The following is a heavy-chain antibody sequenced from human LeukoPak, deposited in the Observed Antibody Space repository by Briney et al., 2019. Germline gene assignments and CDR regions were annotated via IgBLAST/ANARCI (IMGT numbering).Heavy chain of an antibody. CDR2: IIPIFGTA. D-gene: IGHD4-23*01. V-gene: IGHV1-69*05. J-gene: IGHJ3*02. CDR3: ARGSRMTTVVTPGAFDI. Sequence: SVKVSCKASGGTFSSYAISWVRQAPGHGLEWVGGIIPIFGTANYAQKFQGRVTITTDESTSTAYMELSSLRSEDTAVYYGARGSRMTTVVTPGAFDIWGQGTMVTVSS. CDR1: GGTFSSYA.